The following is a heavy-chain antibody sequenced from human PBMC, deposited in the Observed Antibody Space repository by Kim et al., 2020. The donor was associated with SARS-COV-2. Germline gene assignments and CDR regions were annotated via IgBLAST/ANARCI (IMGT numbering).Heavy chain of an antibody. D-gene: IGHD3-16*01. J-gene: IGHJ4*02. Sequence: RENTNYNPSLKSRVTISVDKSKNQYSLKLTSVTAADPAVYYCARGEALGYWGQGTLVTVSS. CDR2: RENT. V-gene: IGHV4-59*09. CDR3: ARGEALGY.